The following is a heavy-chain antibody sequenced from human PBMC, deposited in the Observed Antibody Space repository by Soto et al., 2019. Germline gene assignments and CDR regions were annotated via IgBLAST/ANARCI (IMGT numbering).Heavy chain of an antibody. Sequence: EVQLVESGGGLVKPGGSLRLSCAASGFSFSNAWMYWVRQAPGKRPEWVGRIKRKDDGGPTDYAAPVRGRFIITRDDSQNTVYLQLNSLQTEDTAVYYCTTDASGRASGDYGYWGQGTLVTVSS. D-gene: IGHD4-17*01. V-gene: IGHV3-15*01. J-gene: IGHJ4*02. CDR3: TTDASGRASGDYGY. CDR1: GFSFSNAW. CDR2: IKRKDDGGPT.